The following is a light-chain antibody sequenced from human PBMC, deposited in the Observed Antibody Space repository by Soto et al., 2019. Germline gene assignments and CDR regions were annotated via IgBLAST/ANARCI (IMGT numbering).Light chain of an antibody. J-gene: IGLJ2*01. Sequence: QSALTQPPSASGSPGQSVTISCTGTSSDVGGYNYVSWYQQHPGKAPKLIIYEVSKWPSGVPDRFSGSKSGNTASLTVSGLQAEDEADYYCSSYAGSNNFGVVFGGGTKLTVL. V-gene: IGLV2-8*01. CDR1: SSDVGGYNY. CDR2: EVS. CDR3: SSYAGSNNFGVV.